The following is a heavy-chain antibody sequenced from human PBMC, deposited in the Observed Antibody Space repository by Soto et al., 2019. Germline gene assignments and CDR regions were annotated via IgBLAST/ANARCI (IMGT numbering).Heavy chain of an antibody. Sequence: QVQLVQSGAEVKKPGASVKVSCKASGYTFTSYDINWVRQATGQGLEWMGWMNPNSGNTGYAQKFQGRVTMTRNTSISTDDIELSSLRFEDTAVYYCARGTTVTYYYYYGMDVSGHGTAVTVSS. J-gene: IGHJ6*01. D-gene: IGHD4-4*01. CDR1: GYTFTSYD. CDR3: ARGTTVTYYYYYGMDV. V-gene: IGHV1-8*01. CDR2: MNPNSGNT.